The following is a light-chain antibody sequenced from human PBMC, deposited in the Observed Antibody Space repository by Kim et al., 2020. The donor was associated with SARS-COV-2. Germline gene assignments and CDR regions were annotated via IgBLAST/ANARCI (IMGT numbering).Light chain of an antibody. Sequence: VTQGQTVSSPCSGDKWGSRLVGWYQKKPCQSTVLAIFQDNKRPAGIPEQISGSNAGNTASLTISGTQAIDEADYYCQAWDSSTRVFGGWTKVTVL. CDR2: QDN. CDR3: QAWDSSTRV. V-gene: IGLV3-1*01. J-gene: IGLJ3*02. CDR1: KWGSRL.